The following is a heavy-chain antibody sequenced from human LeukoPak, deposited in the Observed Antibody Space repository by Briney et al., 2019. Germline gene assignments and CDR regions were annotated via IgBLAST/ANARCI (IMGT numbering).Heavy chain of an antibody. Sequence: PGGSLRLSCAASGFTFSNAWMNWVRQAPGKGLEWVGRIKSKTDGGTTDYAAPVKGRFTISRDDSKNTLYLQMNSLKTEDTAVYYCTKGYSGYDYEGNYWGQGTLVTVSS. CDR1: GFTFSNAW. D-gene: IGHD5-12*01. J-gene: IGHJ4*02. CDR2: IKSKTDGGTT. CDR3: TKGYSGYDYEGNY. V-gene: IGHV3-15*07.